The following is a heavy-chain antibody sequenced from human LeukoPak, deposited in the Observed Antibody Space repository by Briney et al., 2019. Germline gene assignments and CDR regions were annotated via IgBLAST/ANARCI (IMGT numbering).Heavy chain of an antibody. CDR2: ISGSGGST. V-gene: IGHV3-23*01. CDR1: GFTFSSYA. CDR3: ATVRFLEMTNWFDT. D-gene: IGHD3-3*01. J-gene: IGHJ5*02. Sequence: GGSLRLSCAASGFTFSSYAMSWVRQAPGKGLEWVSAISGSGGSTYYADSVKGRFTISRDNSKNTLYLQMNSLRAEDTAVYYCATVRFLEMTNWFDTWGQGTLVTVSS.